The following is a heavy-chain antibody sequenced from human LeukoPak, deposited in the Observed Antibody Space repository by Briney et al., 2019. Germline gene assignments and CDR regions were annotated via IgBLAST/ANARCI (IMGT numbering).Heavy chain of an antibody. V-gene: IGHV1-24*01. CDR1: GYTLTELS. Sequence: ASVKVSCKVSGYTLTELSMHWVRQAPGKGLEWMGGFDPEDGETIYAQKFQGRVTMTEDTSTDTAYMELSSLRSEDTAVYYCARDVCSGGSCYYYYGMDVWGQGTTVTVSS. J-gene: IGHJ6*02. CDR3: ARDVCSGGSCYYYYGMDV. D-gene: IGHD2-15*01. CDR2: FDPEDGET.